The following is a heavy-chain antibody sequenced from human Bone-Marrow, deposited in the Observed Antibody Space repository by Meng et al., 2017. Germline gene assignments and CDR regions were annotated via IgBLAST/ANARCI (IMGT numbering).Heavy chain of an antibody. CDR3: AKARLWGDNWFDP. D-gene: IGHD3-16*01. J-gene: IGHJ5*02. CDR1: GGSFSGYY. V-gene: IGHV4-34*01. Sequence: QVQLQQWGAGVLKPSETLSPTCAVYGGSFSGYYWSWIRQPPGKGLEWIGEINHSGSTNYNPSLKSRVTISVDTSKNQFSPKLSSVTAADTAVYYCAKARLWGDNWFDPWGQGTLVTVSS. CDR2: INHSGST.